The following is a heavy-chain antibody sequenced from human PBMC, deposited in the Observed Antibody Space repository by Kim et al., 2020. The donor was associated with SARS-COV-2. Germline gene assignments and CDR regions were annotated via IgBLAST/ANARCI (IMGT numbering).Heavy chain of an antibody. Sequence: ASVKVSCKASGYTFTSYAMHWVRQAPGQRLEWMGWINAGNGNTKYSQKFQGRVTITRDTSASTAYMELSSLRSEDTAVYYCARVKASGSATRTPGHYFDYWGQGTLVTVSS. CDR1: GYTFTSYA. J-gene: IGHJ4*02. CDR2: INAGNGNT. V-gene: IGHV1-3*01. CDR3: ARVKASGSATRTPGHYFDY. D-gene: IGHD3-10*01.